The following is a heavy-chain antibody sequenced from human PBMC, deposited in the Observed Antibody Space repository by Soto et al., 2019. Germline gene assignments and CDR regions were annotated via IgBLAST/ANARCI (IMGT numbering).Heavy chain of an antibody. CDR2: IYNGGTT. V-gene: IGHV4-59*08. Sequence: SETLSLTCTVSGGSINDYYWSWIRQPPGRGLEWIGYIYNGGTTNYNPSLKSRVTISVDTSKNQFSLKLTSVTAADTAVYYCARAVTLVWFDPWGQGTLVTVSS. CDR1: GGSINDYY. CDR3: ARAVTLVWFDP. J-gene: IGHJ5*02. D-gene: IGHD4-17*01.